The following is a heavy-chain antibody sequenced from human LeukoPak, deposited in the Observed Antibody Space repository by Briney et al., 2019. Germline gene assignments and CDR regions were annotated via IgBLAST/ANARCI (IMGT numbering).Heavy chain of an antibody. J-gene: IGHJ6*02. V-gene: IGHV1-8*01. CDR2: INPNSGHT. CDR3: VRVKRGSYARYGMDV. CDR1: GYTLTNYD. Sequence: ASVKVSCKASGYTLTNYDINWVRQATGQGLEWMGWINPNSGHTGYTQKFQGRVTMTRDTSISTAYMELRSLKSEDTAVYYCVRVKRGSYARYGMDVWGQGTTVTVSS. D-gene: IGHD1-26*01.